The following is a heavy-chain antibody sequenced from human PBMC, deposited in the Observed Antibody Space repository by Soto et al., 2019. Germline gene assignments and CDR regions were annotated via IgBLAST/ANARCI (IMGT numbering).Heavy chain of an antibody. CDR1: GFTFSSYT. J-gene: IGHJ4*02. D-gene: IGHD6-19*01. CDR2: ISNNGINK. V-gene: IGHV3-30-3*01. Sequence: QVQLVESGGGVVQPGRSLRLSCAASGFTFSSYTMYWVREGPGKGLEWVAGISNNGINKDYADSVKGRFIVSRDNSKNTLNLQINSLRRDDSAIYYCAREWSISVGAPGYWGQGTLVSLSS. CDR3: AREWSISVGAPGY.